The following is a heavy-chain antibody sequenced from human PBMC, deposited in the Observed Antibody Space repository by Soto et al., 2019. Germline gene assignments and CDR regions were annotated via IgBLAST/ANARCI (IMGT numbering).Heavy chain of an antibody. V-gene: IGHV3-30*03. Sequence: RQEPGKGLEWVAVISYDGSQKNYADSVRGRFSISRSNSNNMLYLQMNDLRGEDTAVYYCARIPYGDYNFDFRGLGTLVPGTS. CDR2: ISYDGSQK. D-gene: IGHD4-17*01. J-gene: IGHJ4*02. CDR3: ARIPYGDYNFDF.